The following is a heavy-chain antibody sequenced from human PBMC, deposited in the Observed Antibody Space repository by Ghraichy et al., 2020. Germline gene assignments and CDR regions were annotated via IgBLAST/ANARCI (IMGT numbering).Heavy chain of an antibody. J-gene: IGHJ5*02. Sequence: ASVKVSCKASGYTFTSYYMHWVRQAPGQGLEWMGIINPSGGSTSYAQKFQGRVTMTRDTSTSTVYMELSSLRSEDTAVYYCARDDRNYEGTDEGTVNNWFDPWGQGTLVTVSS. CDR2: INPSGGST. CDR3: ARDDRNYEGTDEGTVNNWFDP. D-gene: IGHD1-14*01. CDR1: GYTFTSYY. V-gene: IGHV1-46*01.